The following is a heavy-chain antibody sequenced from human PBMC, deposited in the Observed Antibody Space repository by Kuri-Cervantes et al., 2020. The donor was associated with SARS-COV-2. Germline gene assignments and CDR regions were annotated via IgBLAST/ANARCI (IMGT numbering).Heavy chain of an antibody. CDR3: ARDQGAAAGTGSIGWFDP. CDR1: RDTFTTFG. V-gene: IGHV1-69*06. J-gene: IGHJ5*02. D-gene: IGHD6-13*01. CDR2: IIPFFGTP. Sequence: SVKVSCKASRDTFTTFGFSWVRQAPGQGLEWMGGIIPFFGTPNYAQKFQGRVTITADKSTSTAYMELSSLRSEDTAVYYCARDQGAAAGTGSIGWFDPWGQGTLVTVSS.